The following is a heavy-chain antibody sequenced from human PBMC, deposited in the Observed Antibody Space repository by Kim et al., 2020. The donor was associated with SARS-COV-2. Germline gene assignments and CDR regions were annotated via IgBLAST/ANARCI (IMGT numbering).Heavy chain of an antibody. CDR2: K. J-gene: IGHJ4*02. D-gene: IGHD6-13*01. V-gene: IGHV3-7*04. Sequence: KDYVDSVKGRCTISRDNAKNSLYLQMNSLRAEDTAVYYCARLGSSSWNFDYWGQGTLVTVSS. CDR3: ARLGSSSWNFDY.